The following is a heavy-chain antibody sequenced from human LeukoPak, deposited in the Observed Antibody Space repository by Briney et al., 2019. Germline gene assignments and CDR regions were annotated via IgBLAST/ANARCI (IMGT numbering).Heavy chain of an antibody. D-gene: IGHD3-10*01. CDR3: ARDRATMVQGEFYYYMDV. V-gene: IGHV3-11*01. Sequence: GGSLRLSCAASGFTFSDYYMSWIRQAPGKGLEWVSYISSSGSTIYYADSVKGRFTIYRDNAKNSLYLQMNSLRAEDTAVYYCARDRATMVQGEFYYYMDVWGKGTTVTVSS. CDR2: ISSSGSTI. J-gene: IGHJ6*03. CDR1: GFTFSDYY.